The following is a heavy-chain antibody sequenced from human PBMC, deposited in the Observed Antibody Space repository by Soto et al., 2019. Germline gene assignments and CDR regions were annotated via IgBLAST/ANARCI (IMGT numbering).Heavy chain of an antibody. V-gene: IGHV3-23*01. J-gene: IGHJ3*02. CDR3: AKTTDGWFSAFEI. CDR1: GFVFSSYA. D-gene: IGHD6-19*01. Sequence: EVQLLESGGGLVQPGGSLRLSCAASGFVFSSYAMSWVRQAPGKGLEWVSAISGSGTTAYYADSVKGRFIFSRDNPKNTMYLQMNSLRAEEKAVYFCAKTTDGWFSAFEIWGQGTVVTVSS. CDR2: ISGSGTTA.